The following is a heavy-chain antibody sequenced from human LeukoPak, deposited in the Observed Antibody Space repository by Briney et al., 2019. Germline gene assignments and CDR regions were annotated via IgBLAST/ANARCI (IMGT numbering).Heavy chain of an antibody. V-gene: IGHV3-48*03. CDR3: ARYSGTFSNSYFDC. CDR2: ISNSGRTI. Sequence: GGSLRLSCAASGFTFSSYAIHWVRQAPGKGLEWVSYISNSGRTIYYADSVKGRFTISRDNAKNSLYLQMNSLRAEDTAVYYCARYSGTFSNSYFDCWGQGTLVTVSS. J-gene: IGHJ4*02. CDR1: GFTFSSYA. D-gene: IGHD1-26*01.